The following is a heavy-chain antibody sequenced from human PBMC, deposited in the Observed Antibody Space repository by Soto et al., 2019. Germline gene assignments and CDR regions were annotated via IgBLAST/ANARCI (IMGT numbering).Heavy chain of an antibody. D-gene: IGHD1-26*01. CDR2: IYYSGST. CDR1: GGSISSYY. V-gene: IGHV4-59*08. CDR3: ATSGSYHSSFDY. Sequence: PSETLSLTCTVSGGSISSYYWSWIRQPPGKGLEWIGYIYYSGSTNYNPSLKSRVTISEDTSKNQFSLKLSSVTAADTAVYYCATSGSYHSSFDYWGQGTLVTVSS. J-gene: IGHJ4*02.